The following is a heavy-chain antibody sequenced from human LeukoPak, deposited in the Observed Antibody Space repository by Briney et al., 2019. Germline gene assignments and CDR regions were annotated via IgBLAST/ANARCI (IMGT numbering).Heavy chain of an antibody. CDR3: AKDSGGGDCAFDY. CDR1: GFAFNTYT. CDR2: TWNHGNDQ. Sequence: GGSLRLSCAVSGFAFNTYTMTWVRQAPGKWLEWVGFTWNHGNDQDYADSVKGRFTISRDNSKNTLYLQMNSLRAEDTAVYYCAKDSGGGDCAFDYWGQGTLVSVSS. V-gene: IGHV3-30*02. J-gene: IGHJ4*02. D-gene: IGHD2-21*02.